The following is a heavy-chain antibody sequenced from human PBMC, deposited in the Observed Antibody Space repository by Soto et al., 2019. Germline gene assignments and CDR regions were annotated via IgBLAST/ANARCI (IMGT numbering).Heavy chain of an antibody. D-gene: IGHD2-15*01. Sequence: SETLSLTCTVSGGSVSSGSYYWSWIRQPPGKGLEWIGYIYYSGSTYYNPSLKSRVTISVDTSKNQFSLKLSSVTAADTAVYYCARRGIGARIDYWGQGTLVTVSS. CDR1: GGSVSSGSYY. CDR3: ARRGIGARIDY. CDR2: IYYSGST. J-gene: IGHJ4*02. V-gene: IGHV4-61*01.